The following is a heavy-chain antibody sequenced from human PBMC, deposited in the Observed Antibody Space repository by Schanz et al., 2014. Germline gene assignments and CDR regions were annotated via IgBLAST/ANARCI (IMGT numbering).Heavy chain of an antibody. CDR1: GFTVNTNY. CDR2: MYINSGST. CDR3: ARGYSSSMDV. D-gene: IGHD6-6*01. J-gene: IGHJ6*02. Sequence: EVQLFSSFLGLIQPGGSLRLSCAVSGFTVNTNYMSWVRQAPGKGLEWISSMYINSGSTQYADSVKGRFIISRDSSKNTLYLQMNSLRAEDTAVYYCARGYSSSMDVWGQGTTVTVSS. V-gene: IGHV3-53*01.